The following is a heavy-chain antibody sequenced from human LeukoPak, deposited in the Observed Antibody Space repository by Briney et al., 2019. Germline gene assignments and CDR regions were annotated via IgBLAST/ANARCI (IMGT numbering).Heavy chain of an antibody. V-gene: IGHV3-21*01. CDR2: ISSSSSYI. CDR3: ARGRPLVKGFDY. J-gene: IGHJ4*02. CDR1: GFTFSSYS. D-gene: IGHD2-2*01. Sequence: GGSLRLSCAASGFTFSSYSMNWVRQAPGKGLEWVSSISSSSSYIYYADSVKGRFTISRDNAKNSLYLQMNSLRAEDTAVYYCARGRPLVKGFDYWGQGTLVTVSS.